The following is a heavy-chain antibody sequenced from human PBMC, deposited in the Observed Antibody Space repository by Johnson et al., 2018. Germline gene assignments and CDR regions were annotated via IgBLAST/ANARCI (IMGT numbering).Heavy chain of an antibody. CDR1: GFTFSHYG. CDR2: ISYDGSNR. J-gene: IGHJ6*02. CDR3: AKGGDCSLNVQYDYYYGIDC. D-gene: IGHD2-21*01. V-gene: IGHV3-30*18. Sequence: VQLVQSGGGVVQPGKSLRLSCIASGFTFSHYGMHWVRQTPGKGLEWVAVISYDGSNRYYADSVKGRFTISRDNSKNTLYLQMNRLRTEDTALYYCAKGGDCSLNVQYDYYYGIDCWGQGTTVTVSS.